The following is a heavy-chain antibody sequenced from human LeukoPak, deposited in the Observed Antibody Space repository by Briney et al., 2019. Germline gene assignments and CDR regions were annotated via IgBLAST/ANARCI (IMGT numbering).Heavy chain of an antibody. D-gene: IGHD6-6*01. J-gene: IGHJ5*02. CDR2: ISGSGGST. CDR1: GFSFSSYA. Sequence: GGSLRLSCAASGFSFSSYAMSWVRQAPGKGLEWVSAISGSGGSTYYADSVKGRFTISRDNSKNTLYLQMNSLRAEDTAVYYCAKDNEYSSPRGWFDPWGQGTLVTVSS. CDR3: AKDNEYSSPRGWFDP. V-gene: IGHV3-23*01.